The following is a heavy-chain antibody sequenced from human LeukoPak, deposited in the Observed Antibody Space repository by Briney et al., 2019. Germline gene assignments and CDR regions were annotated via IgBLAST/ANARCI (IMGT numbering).Heavy chain of an antibody. CDR1: GGSFSGYY. Sequence: SSETLSLTCAVYGGSFSGYYWSWIRQPPGKGLEWIGEINHSGSTNYNPSLKSRVTISADTSKNQFSLKLSSVTAADTAVYYCARGIHPQGQNLIVVVPAAIPWFDTYFPGPLVTV. J-gene: IGHJ5*01. V-gene: IGHV4-34*01. CDR3: ARGIHPQGQNLIVVVPAAIPWFDT. D-gene: IGHD2-2*02. CDR2: INHSGST.